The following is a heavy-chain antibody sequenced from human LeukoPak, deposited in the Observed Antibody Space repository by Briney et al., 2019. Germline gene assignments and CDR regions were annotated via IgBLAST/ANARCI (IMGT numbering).Heavy chain of an antibody. CDR3: ARVPREVAGALYSWYFDL. J-gene: IGHJ2*01. CDR2: IYITTSGPYT. V-gene: IGHV3-21*01. D-gene: IGHD6-13*01. CDR1: GFHFSTYS. Sequence: GGSLRLSCAVSGFHFSTYSMNWVRRAPGKGLEWVSSIYITTSGPYTYYADSVKGRFTTSRDNAKNSLNLQMDGLRAEDTAVYYCARVPREVAGALYSWYFDLWGRGTLVTVSS.